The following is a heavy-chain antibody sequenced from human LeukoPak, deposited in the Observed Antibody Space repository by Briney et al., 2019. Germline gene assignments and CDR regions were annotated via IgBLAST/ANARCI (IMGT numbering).Heavy chain of an antibody. CDR3: AKVGGVTGTTRGFDY. CDR1: GFTFSSYG. Sequence: GGSLRLSCAASGFTFSSYGMHWVRQAPGKGLEWVAFIRYEGSNKYYADSVKGRFTISRDNSKNTLYLQMNSLRAEDTAVYYCAKVGGVTGTTRGFDYWGQGTLVTVSS. D-gene: IGHD1-7*01. V-gene: IGHV3-30*02. J-gene: IGHJ4*02. CDR2: IRYEGSNK.